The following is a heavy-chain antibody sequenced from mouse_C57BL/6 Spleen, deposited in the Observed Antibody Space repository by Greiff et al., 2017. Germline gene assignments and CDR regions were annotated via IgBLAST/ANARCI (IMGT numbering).Heavy chain of an antibody. CDR2: ISYDGSN. CDR3: ANKYDYAAWFAY. CDR1: GYSITSGYY. V-gene: IGHV3-6*01. J-gene: IGHJ3*01. Sequence: VQLKESGPGLVKPSQSLSLTCSVTGYSITSGYYWNWIRQFPGNKLEWMGYISYDGSNNYNPSLKNRISITRDTSKNQFFLKLNSVTTEDTATYYCANKYDYAAWFAYWGQGTLVTVSA. D-gene: IGHD2-4*01.